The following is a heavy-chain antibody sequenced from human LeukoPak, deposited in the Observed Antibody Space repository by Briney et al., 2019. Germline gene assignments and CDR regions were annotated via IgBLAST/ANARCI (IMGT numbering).Heavy chain of an antibody. D-gene: IGHD3-22*01. Sequence: ASVKVSCKASGYTFTSYYMHWVRQAPGQGLEWMGIINPSGGSTSYAQKFQGRVTMTRDMSTSTVYMELSSLRSEDTAVYYCARRGLYYYDSSGYYYNYYYYYMDVWGKGTTVTVSS. CDR2: INPSGGST. CDR1: GYTFTSYY. V-gene: IGHV1-46*01. J-gene: IGHJ6*03. CDR3: ARRGLYYYDSSGYYYNYYYYYMDV.